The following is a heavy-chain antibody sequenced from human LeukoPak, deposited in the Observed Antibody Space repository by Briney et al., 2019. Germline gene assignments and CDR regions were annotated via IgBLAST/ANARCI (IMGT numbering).Heavy chain of an antibody. D-gene: IGHD4-17*01. CDR2: IYHSGST. V-gene: IGHV4-4*02. CDR3: ARASHDYGDYSHFDY. J-gene: IGHJ4*02. CDR1: GGSISSRNW. Sequence: PSETLSLTCTVSGGSISSRNWWSWVRQPPGKGLEWIGEIYHSGSTNYNPSLKTRVTISVDKSKNPFSLKLSSVTAADTAVYYCARASHDYGDYSHFDYWGQGTLVTVSS.